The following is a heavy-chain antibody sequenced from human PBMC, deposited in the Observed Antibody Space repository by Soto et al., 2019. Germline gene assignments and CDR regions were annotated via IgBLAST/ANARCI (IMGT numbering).Heavy chain of an antibody. J-gene: IGHJ5*02. CDR1: GDSVSSNSAA. V-gene: IGHV6-1*01. D-gene: IGHD6-6*01. CDR3: ARDIAARPVGLSSVWFDP. Sequence: KQSQTLSLTCAISGDSVSSNSAAWNWIRQSPSRGLEWLGRTYYRSKWYNDYAVSVKSRITINPDTSKNQFSLQLNSVTPEDTAVYYCARDIAARPVGLSSVWFDPWGQGTLVTVSS. CDR2: TYYRSKWYN.